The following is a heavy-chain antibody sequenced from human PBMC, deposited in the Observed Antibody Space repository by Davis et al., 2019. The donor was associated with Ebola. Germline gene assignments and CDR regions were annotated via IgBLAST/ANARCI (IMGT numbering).Heavy chain of an antibody. D-gene: IGHD2-2*01. CDR3: ASDLVGCSSTSCYPLTPPLGY. Sequence: GESLKISCAASGFTFSSYSMNWVRQAPGKGLEWVSSISSSSSYIYYADSVKGRFTISRDNAKNSLYLQMNSLRAEDTAVYYCASDLVGCSSTSCYPLTPPLGYWGQGTLVTVSS. CDR1: GFTFSSYS. CDR2: ISSSSSYI. V-gene: IGHV3-21*01. J-gene: IGHJ4*02.